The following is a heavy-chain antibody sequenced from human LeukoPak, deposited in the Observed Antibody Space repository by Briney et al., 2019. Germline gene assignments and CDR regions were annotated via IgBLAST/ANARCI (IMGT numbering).Heavy chain of an antibody. Sequence: HTGGSLRLSCAASGFTFSIYAMSWVRQAPGKGLQWVSSITSSGDGTYYADSVKGRFTISRDNSENMLYLQMNSLRVEDTAVYFCAKDRPNYSGSNGHYYRRDGDYWGQGTLVTVSS. V-gene: IGHV3-23*01. CDR1: GFTFSIYA. CDR2: ITSSGDGT. D-gene: IGHD3-22*01. J-gene: IGHJ4*02. CDR3: AKDRPNYSGSNGHYYRRDGDY.